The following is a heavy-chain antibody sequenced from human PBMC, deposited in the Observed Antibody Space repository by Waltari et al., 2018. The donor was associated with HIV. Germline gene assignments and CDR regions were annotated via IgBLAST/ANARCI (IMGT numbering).Heavy chain of an antibody. V-gene: IGHV3-23*01. CDR3: AKLTYYFDSSGYYPRFYFDY. D-gene: IGHD3-22*01. CDR1: GFTFRSYA. Sequence: EVQLLESGGGLVQPGGSLRLSCAASGFTFRSYAMSLVRPAPGKGLEWVSAISGSGGSTYYADSVKGRFTISRDNSKNTLYLQMNSLRAEDTAVYYCAKLTYYFDSSGYYPRFYFDYWGQGTLGTVSS. CDR2: ISGSGGST. J-gene: IGHJ4*02.